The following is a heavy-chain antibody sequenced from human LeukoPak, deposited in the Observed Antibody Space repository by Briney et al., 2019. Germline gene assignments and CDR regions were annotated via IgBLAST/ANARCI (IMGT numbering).Heavy chain of an antibody. Sequence: GGSLTLSCAASGFTFSSYGMHWVRQAPAKGLEWVAVISYDGSNKYYPDSVKGRCTISRDNSKNTLYLQMNSLRAEDTAVYYCAKDAGYWGQGTLVTDSS. CDR2: ISYDGSNK. V-gene: IGHV3-30*18. CDR1: GFTFSSYG. J-gene: IGHJ4*02. CDR3: AKDAGY.